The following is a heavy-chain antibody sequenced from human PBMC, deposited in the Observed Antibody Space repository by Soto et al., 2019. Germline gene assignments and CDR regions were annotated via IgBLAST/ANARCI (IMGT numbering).Heavy chain of an antibody. V-gene: IGHV3-30*18. D-gene: IGHD4-17*01. Sequence: QVQLVESGGGVVQPGRSLRLSCAASGFTFSSYGMHWVRQAPGKGLEWVAVISDDGSNKYYADSVKGRFTISRDNSKNTLYLQMNSLRAEDTAVYYCAKKYRAYGDYRAHDAFDIWGQGTMVTVSS. J-gene: IGHJ3*02. CDR3: AKKYRAYGDYRAHDAFDI. CDR1: GFTFSSYG. CDR2: ISDDGSNK.